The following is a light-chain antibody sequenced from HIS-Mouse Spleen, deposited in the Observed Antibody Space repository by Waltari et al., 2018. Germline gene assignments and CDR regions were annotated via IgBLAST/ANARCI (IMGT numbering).Light chain of an antibody. CDR2: EGS. J-gene: IGLJ2*01. CDR3: CSYTGSSTSVV. Sequence: QSALTQPASVSGSPGQSITISCTGTSSDVGSYTLVPWYQQHPGKAPKLMIYEGSKRPSGVSNRFSGSKSGNTASLTISGLQAEDEADYYCCSYTGSSTSVVFGGGTKLTVL. V-gene: IGLV2-23*01. CDR1: SSDVGSYTL.